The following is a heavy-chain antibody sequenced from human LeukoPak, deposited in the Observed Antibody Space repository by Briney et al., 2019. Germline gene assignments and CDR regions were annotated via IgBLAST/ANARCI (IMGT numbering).Heavy chain of an antibody. D-gene: IGHD3-10*01. Sequence: PGGSLRLSCAASGFTFSNYAMSWVRQAPGKGLEWVSAISGSGGSTYYADSVKGRFTISRDNSKNPLYLQMNSLRAEDTAVYYCAKETGKELLYSYFDYWGQGTLVTVSS. V-gene: IGHV3-23*01. CDR3: AKETGKELLYSYFDY. CDR1: GFTFSNYA. J-gene: IGHJ4*02. CDR2: ISGSGGST.